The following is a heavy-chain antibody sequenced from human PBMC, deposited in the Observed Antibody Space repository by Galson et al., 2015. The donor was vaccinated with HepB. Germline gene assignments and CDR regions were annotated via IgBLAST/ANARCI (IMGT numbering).Heavy chain of an antibody. Sequence: ETLSLTCTVSGASIISSDYYWGWIRQSPGKGLDWIGSIYYSGTTYYNPSLKSRVTMSVDTSKNQFSLKLSSVTAADTAVYFCVRPTGEYCSGDSCYYIDYWGQGTLVTVSS. J-gene: IGHJ4*02. V-gene: IGHV4-39*01. CDR1: GASIISSDYY. CDR2: IYYSGTT. D-gene: IGHD2-15*01. CDR3: VRPTGEYCSGDSCYYIDY.